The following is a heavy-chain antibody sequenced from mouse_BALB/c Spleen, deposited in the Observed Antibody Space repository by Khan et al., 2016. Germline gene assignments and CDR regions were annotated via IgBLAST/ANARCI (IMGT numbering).Heavy chain of an antibody. CDR2: ISSGSSTI. V-gene: IGHV5-17*02. CDR3: ARGDY. Sequence: EVELVESGGGLVQPGGSRKLSCAASGFTFSRFGMHWVRQAPEKGLEWVAYISSGSSTIYYADTLKGRFTISRDNPKNALFQQMTSLRSEDTAMYYCARGDYWGQGTTLTVSS. CDR1: GFTFSRFG. J-gene: IGHJ2*01.